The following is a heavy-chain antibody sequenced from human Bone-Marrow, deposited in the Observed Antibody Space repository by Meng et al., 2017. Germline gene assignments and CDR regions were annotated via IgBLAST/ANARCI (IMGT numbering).Heavy chain of an antibody. Sequence: SETLSLTCTVSGGSISSYYWSWIRQPPGKGLEWIGYIYYSGSTNYNPSLKSRVTISVDKSKNQFSLKLSSVTAADTAVYYCARDPAPKYYYDSSGYYGAFDIWGQGTMVTVSS. D-gene: IGHD3-22*01. CDR3: ARDPAPKYYYDSSGYYGAFDI. CDR1: GGSISSYY. V-gene: IGHV4-59*12. J-gene: IGHJ3*02. CDR2: IYYSGST.